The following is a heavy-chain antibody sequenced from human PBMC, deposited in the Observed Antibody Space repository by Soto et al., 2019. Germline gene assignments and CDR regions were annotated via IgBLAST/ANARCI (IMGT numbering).Heavy chain of an antibody. J-gene: IGHJ6*02. CDR1: GYTFTSYG. V-gene: IGHV1-18*01. CDR3: AKDMDVLRFLEWSDGMDV. Sequence: ASVKVSCKASGYTFTSYGISWVRQAPGQGLEWMGWISAYNGNTNYAQKLQGRVTMTTDTSTSTAYMELRSLRSDDTAVYYFAKDMDVLRFLEWSDGMDVWGQGTTVTVSS. CDR2: ISAYNGNT. D-gene: IGHD3-3*01.